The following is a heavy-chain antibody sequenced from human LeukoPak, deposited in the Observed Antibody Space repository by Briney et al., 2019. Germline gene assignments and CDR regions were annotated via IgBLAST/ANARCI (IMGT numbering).Heavy chain of an antibody. V-gene: IGHV3-9*01. D-gene: IGHD5-12*01. Sequence: GGSLRLSCAASGFTFNDYPMHWVRQAPGKGLEWVSGISWNSGSIGYADSVKGRFTISRDNAKNSLYLQMNSLRAEDTALYYCAKAGGIYSGYDEAFDIWGQGRMVTVSS. CDR3: AKAGGIYSGYDEAFDI. CDR1: GFTFNDYP. J-gene: IGHJ3*02. CDR2: ISWNSGSI.